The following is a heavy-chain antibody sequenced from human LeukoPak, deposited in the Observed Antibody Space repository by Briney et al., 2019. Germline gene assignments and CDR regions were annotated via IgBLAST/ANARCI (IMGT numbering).Heavy chain of an antibody. J-gene: IGHJ3*02. Sequence: SETLSLTCTVSGGSISSYYWSRIRQPPGKGLEWIGYIYYSGSTNYNPSLKSRVTISVDTSKNQFSLKLSSVTAADTAVYYCAREGYSSSYEPKRAFDIWGQGTMVTVSS. CDR3: AREGYSSSYEPKRAFDI. D-gene: IGHD6-13*01. V-gene: IGHV4-59*01. CDR1: GGSISSYY. CDR2: IYYSGST.